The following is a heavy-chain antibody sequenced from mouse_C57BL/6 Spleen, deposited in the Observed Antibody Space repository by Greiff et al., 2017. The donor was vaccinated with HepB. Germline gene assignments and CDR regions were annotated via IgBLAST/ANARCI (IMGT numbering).Heavy chain of an antibody. CDR1: GYTFTSYW. CDR3: ARWGTKGYYFDY. CDR2: IYPSDSET. J-gene: IGHJ2*01. D-gene: IGHD1-1*01. Sequence: QVQLQQPGAELVRPGSSVKLSCKASGYTFTSYWIDWVKQRPGQGLEWIGNIYPSDSETHYNQKFKDKATLTVDKSSSTAYMQLSSLTSEDSAVYYCARWGTKGYYFDYWGQGTTLTVSS. V-gene: IGHV1-61*01.